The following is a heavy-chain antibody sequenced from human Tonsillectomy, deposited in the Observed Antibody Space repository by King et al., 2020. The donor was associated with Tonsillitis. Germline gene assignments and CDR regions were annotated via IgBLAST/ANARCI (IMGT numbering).Heavy chain of an antibody. J-gene: IGHJ4*02. Sequence: VQLVESGGALVQPGESLRLSCAASEFIFSSYAMTWVRQAPGKGLEWVATVSGSGGSTRYADSVKGRFTISRDNSKNTLYLQMNSLRAEDTALYYCAKDGRRPDRYYLDYWGQGTLVTVSP. V-gene: IGHV3-23*04. D-gene: IGHD1-1*01. CDR3: AKDGRRPDRYYLDY. CDR1: EFIFSSYA. CDR2: VSGSGGST.